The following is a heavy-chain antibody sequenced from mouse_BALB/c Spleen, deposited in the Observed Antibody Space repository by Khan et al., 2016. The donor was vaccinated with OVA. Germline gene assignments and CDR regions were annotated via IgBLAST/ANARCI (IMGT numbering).Heavy chain of an antibody. CDR2: INTYTGAP. CDR3: AREDAYLYAMDY. V-gene: IGHV9-3-1*01. D-gene: IGHD2-10*01. Sequence: QIQLVQSGPELKKPGETVKISCKASGYTFTNYGMNWVKQAPGKGLKWMGWINTYTGAPTYADDFKGRFAFSLETSASTAYLQINDLKNEDTATYLCAREDAYLYAMDYWGQGTSVTVSS. CDR1: GYTFTNYG. J-gene: IGHJ4*01.